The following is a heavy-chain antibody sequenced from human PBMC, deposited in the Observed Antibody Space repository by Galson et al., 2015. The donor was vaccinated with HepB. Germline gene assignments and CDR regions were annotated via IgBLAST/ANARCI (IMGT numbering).Heavy chain of an antibody. Sequence: SVKVSCKASGYTFTSYDINWVRQATGQGLEWMGWMNPNSGKTGYAQKFQGRVTMTRNTSISTAYMELSSLRSEDTAVYYCARWGYDFCIGYYDYYYYMDVWGKGTTVTVS. J-gene: IGHJ6*03. D-gene: IGHD3-3*01. CDR3: ARWGYDFCIGYYDYYYYMDV. CDR2: MNPNSGKT. V-gene: IGHV1-8*01. CDR1: GYTFTSYD.